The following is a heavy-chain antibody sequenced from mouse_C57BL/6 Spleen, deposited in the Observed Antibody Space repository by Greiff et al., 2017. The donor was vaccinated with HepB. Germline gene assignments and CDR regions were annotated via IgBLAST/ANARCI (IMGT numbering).Heavy chain of an antibody. D-gene: IGHD1-1*01. V-gene: IGHV1-81*01. CDR3: ARRTPYYGSSAWYFDV. CDR2: IYPRSGNT. CDR1: GYTFTSYG. J-gene: IGHJ1*03. Sequence: QVQLQQSGAELARPGASVKLSCKASGYTFTSYGISWVKQSTGQGLEWIGEIYPRSGNTYYNEKFKGKATLTADKSSSTAYMELRSLTSEDSAVYFCARRTPYYGSSAWYFDVWGTGTTVTVSS.